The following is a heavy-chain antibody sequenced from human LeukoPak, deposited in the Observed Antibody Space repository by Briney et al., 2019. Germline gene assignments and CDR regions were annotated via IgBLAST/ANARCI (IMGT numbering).Heavy chain of an antibody. D-gene: IGHD5-18*01. CDR3: ASQSDTAMLRDPYYYYYYMDV. CDR1: GYTFTSYD. Sequence: RASVKVSCKASGYTFTSYDINWVRQATGQGLEWMGWMNPNSGNTGYAQKFQGRVTMTRNTSISTAYMELSSLRSDDTAVYYCASQSDTAMLRDPYYYYYYMDVWGKGTTVTVSS. J-gene: IGHJ6*03. V-gene: IGHV1-8*01. CDR2: MNPNSGNT.